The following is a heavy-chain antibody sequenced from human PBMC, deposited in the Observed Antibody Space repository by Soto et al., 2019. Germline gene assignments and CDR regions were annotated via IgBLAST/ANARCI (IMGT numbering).Heavy chain of an antibody. CDR3: ARVQVGYCSGGSCLTSAPFDY. CDR2: IYYSGST. Sequence: QVQLQESGPGLVKPSQTLSLTCTVSGGSISSGGYYWSWIRQHPGKGLEWIGYIYYSGSTYYNPSLERRVTISVDTSKNQFSLKLSSVTAADTAVYYCARVQVGYCSGGSCLTSAPFDYWGQGTLVTVSS. V-gene: IGHV4-31*03. J-gene: IGHJ4*02. CDR1: GGSISSGGYY. D-gene: IGHD2-15*01.